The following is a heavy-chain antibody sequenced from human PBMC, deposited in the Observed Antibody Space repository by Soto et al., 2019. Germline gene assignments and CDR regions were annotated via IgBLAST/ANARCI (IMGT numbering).Heavy chain of an antibody. Sequence: SGGSLRLSCAASGFTFSSYAMSWVRQAPGKGLERVSAISGSVGSTYYADSVKGRFTISRDNSKSTLYLQMNSLRAEDTAVYYCAKDVYVARGPWVYAMDVWGQGTTVTFSS. D-gene: IGHD3-10*01. CDR1: GFTFSSYA. CDR2: ISGSVGST. J-gene: IGHJ6*02. V-gene: IGHV3-23*01. CDR3: AKDVYVARGPWVYAMDV.